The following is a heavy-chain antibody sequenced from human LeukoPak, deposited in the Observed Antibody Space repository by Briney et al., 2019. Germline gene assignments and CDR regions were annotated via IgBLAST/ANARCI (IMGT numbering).Heavy chain of an antibody. J-gene: IGHJ4*02. Sequence: QPGGSLRLSCAASGFTFSSYAMHWVRQAPCKGLEWVAVISYDGSNKYYADSVKGRFTISRDNSKNTLYLQMNSLRAEDTAVYYCARVLDTAMVFGFDYWGQGTLVTVSS. CDR2: ISYDGSNK. CDR3: ARVLDTAMVFGFDY. V-gene: IGHV3-30-3*01. CDR1: GFTFSSYA. D-gene: IGHD5-18*01.